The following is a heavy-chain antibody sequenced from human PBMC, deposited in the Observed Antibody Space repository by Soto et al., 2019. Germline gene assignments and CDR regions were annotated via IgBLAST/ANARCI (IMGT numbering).Heavy chain of an antibody. V-gene: IGHV4-61*01. Sequence: LSLTCTVSGGAVSSGTYYWSWIRQPPGKGLEWIGHIYFTGSTNYNPSLKSRVTMSLDTSRNQFSLKLSSVTAADTAVYYCTRGPPRVRWFDPWGLGTLVTVSS. CDR3: TRGPPRVRWFDP. J-gene: IGHJ5*02. CDR2: IYFTGST. CDR1: GGAVSSGTYY.